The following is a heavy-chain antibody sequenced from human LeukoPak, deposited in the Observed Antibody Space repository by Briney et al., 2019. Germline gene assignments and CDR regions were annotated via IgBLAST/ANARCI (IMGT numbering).Heavy chain of an antibody. CDR1: GFTFSSYW. J-gene: IGHJ4*02. D-gene: IGHD6-13*01. CDR2: IKYDGSEK. V-gene: IGHV3-7*01. CDR3: ARDIEAAGLFLDY. Sequence: GGSLRLSCAASGFTFSSYWMTWVRQAPGKGLEWVANIKYDGSEKDYMDSMKGRFTISRDNAKNSLYLQMNSLRAEDTAVYYCARDIEAAGLFLDYWGQGTLVTVSS.